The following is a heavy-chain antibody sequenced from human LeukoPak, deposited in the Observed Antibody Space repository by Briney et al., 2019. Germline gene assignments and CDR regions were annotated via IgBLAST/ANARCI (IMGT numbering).Heavy chain of an antibody. Sequence: GGSLRLSCAASGFTVSSNYMSWVRQAPGKGLEWVSIIYRDGTTYYADSVKGRFTISRDNSKNTLYLEMNSLRAEDTAVYYCAREGIDTAMDSFDYWGQGSLVTVSS. CDR3: AREGIDTAMDSFDY. V-gene: IGHV3-53*01. D-gene: IGHD5-18*01. CDR2: IYRDGTT. J-gene: IGHJ4*02. CDR1: GFTVSSNY.